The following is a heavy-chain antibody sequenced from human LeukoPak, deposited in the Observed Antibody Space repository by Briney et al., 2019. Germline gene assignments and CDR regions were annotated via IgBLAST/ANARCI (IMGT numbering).Heavy chain of an antibody. Sequence: SETLSLTCAVYGGSFSGYYWSWIRQPPGKGLEWIGEINHSGSTNYNPPLKSRVTISVDTSKNQFSLKLSSVTAADTAVYYCARGYCSSTSCYGRSAWFDPWGQGTLVTVSS. D-gene: IGHD2-2*01. J-gene: IGHJ5*02. CDR3: ARGYCSSTSCYGRSAWFDP. CDR1: GGSFSGYY. V-gene: IGHV4-34*01. CDR2: INHSGST.